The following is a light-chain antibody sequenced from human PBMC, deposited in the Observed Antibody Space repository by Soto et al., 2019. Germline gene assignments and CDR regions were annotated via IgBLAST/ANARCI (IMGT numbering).Light chain of an antibody. V-gene: IGKV3-15*01. Sequence: EIVMTQSPATLSVSPGERATLSCRASQSVSSNLAWYQQKPGPAPRLLIYGASTRATGIPAMFSGSGSGTEFTLTISSLQSEDFAVYYCQEYNNWPLMYTFGQGTKLEIK. CDR1: QSVSSN. CDR2: GAS. J-gene: IGKJ2*01. CDR3: QEYNNWPLMYT.